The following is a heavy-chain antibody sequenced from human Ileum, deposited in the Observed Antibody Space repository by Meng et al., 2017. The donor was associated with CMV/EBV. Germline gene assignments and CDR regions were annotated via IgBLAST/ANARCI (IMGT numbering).Heavy chain of an antibody. Sequence: GGSLRLSCVASGFNFNRYWMSWVRQAPGKGLEWVANINQDASRKYYEDSVKGRVTISRDNAQKTLYLRMNNLRVEDTAVEYCARDLRKGYASSKIDYWGHGTRVTVSS. J-gene: IGHJ4*01. V-gene: IGHV3-7*01. CDR2: INQDASRK. CDR3: ARDLRKGYASSKIDY. CDR1: GFNFNRYW. D-gene: IGHD3-16*01.